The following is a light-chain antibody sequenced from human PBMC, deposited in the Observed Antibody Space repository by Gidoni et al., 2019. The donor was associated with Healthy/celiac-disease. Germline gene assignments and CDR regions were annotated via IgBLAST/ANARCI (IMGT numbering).Light chain of an antibody. CDR2: DAS. Sequence: DIQMTQSPSSLSASVGDRVTITCQASQDISNYLNWYQQKPGKAPKLLIYDASNLETGVPSRFSGSVSGTDFTFTISSLQPEDIATYYCQQYGGTFGQGTKLEIK. J-gene: IGKJ2*01. CDR1: QDISNY. CDR3: QQYGGT. V-gene: IGKV1-33*01.